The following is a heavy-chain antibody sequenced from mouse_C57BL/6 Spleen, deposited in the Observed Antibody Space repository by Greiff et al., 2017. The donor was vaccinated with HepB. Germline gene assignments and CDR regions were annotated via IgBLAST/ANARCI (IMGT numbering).Heavy chain of an antibody. D-gene: IGHD1-1*01. CDR2: IDPANGNT. Sequence: VQLQQSVAELVRPGASVKLSCTASGFNIKNTYMHWVKQRPEQGLEWIGRIDPANGNTKYAPKFQGKATITADTSSNTAYLQLSSLTSEDTAIYYCARSDYYGSSYVYYYAMDYWGQGTSVTVSS. J-gene: IGHJ4*01. V-gene: IGHV14-3*01. CDR1: GFNIKNTY. CDR3: ARSDYYGSSYVYYYAMDY.